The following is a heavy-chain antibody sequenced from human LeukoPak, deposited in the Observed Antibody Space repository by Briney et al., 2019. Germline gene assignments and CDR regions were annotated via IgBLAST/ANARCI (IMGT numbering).Heavy chain of an antibody. V-gene: IGHV3-23*01. CDR3: AKDHRYTFGSPYYFDY. J-gene: IGHJ4*02. Sequence: GGSLRLSCAASGFTFTSYVMNWVRQAPGKGLEWVSGISGSGGSTYYADSVKGRFTISRDNSKNTLYLQMNSLRAEDTAVYHCAKDHRYTFGSPYYFDYWGQGTLVTVSS. D-gene: IGHD5-18*01. CDR1: GFTFTSYV. CDR2: ISGSGGST.